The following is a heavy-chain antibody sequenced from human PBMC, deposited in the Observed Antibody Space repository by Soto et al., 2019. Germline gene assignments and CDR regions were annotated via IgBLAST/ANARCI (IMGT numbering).Heavy chain of an antibody. J-gene: IGHJ6*02. CDR2: NYYSGIT. CDR1: GGSINSGGYY. V-gene: IGHV4-31*03. Sequence: PSETLFLTCTVSGGSINSGGYYWTWIRQHPGKGLEWIGYNYYSGITYYNPSLKSRVTISLDTSKNQFSLKLSSVTAADTAMYYCARRPYDSSGYPIMDVWGQGTTVTVSS. D-gene: IGHD3-22*01. CDR3: ARRPYDSSGYPIMDV.